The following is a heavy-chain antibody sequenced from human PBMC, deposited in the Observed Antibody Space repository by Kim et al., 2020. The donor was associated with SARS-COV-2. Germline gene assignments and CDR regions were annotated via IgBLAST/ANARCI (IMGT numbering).Heavy chain of an antibody. CDR3: ARVAHLGSSGSS. Sequence: NYAQKFQGRVTITADASTSTAYMELSSLRSEDTAVYYCARVAHLGSSGSSWGQGTLVTVSS. J-gene: IGHJ5*02. D-gene: IGHD3-22*01. V-gene: IGHV1-69*01.